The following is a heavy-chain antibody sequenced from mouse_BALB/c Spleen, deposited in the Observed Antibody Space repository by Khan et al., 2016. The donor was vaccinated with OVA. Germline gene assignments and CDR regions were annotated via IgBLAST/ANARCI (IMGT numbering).Heavy chain of an antibody. CDR3: ARVGIIYYGNYAYYFDY. J-gene: IGHJ2*01. D-gene: IGHD2-1*01. V-gene: IGHV5-6-3*01. Sequence: EVELVESGGGLVQPGGSLKLSCAASGFTFSSYGMSWVRQTPDKRLELVATINTNVGSTYYPDSVKGRFTISRDNAKNTLYLQMSSLKSEDKAMYYCARVGIIYYGNYAYYFDYWGQGTTLTVSS. CDR2: INTNVGST. CDR1: GFTFSSYG.